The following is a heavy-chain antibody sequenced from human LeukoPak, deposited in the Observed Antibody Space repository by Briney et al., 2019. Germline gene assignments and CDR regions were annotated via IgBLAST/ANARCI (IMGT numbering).Heavy chain of an antibody. Sequence: SETLSLTCAVSGYSISSGYYWGWIRQPPGKGLEWIGSIYHSGSTNYSPSLKSRVTILVDTSKKQFSLKLSSVTATDTAVYCCAREVDGLSRHFDYWGQGTLVTVSS. CDR2: IYHSGST. CDR3: AREVDGLSRHFDY. CDR1: GYSISSGYY. D-gene: IGHD6-19*01. J-gene: IGHJ4*02. V-gene: IGHV4-38-2*02.